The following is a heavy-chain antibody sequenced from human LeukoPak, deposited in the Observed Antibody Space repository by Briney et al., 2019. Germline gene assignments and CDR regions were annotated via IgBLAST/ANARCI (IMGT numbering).Heavy chain of an antibody. Sequence: SETLSLTCTVSGGSISSSSYYWGWIRQPPGKELQWIASVYYSGRTNYSPSLKSRVTISVDTSEKQFSLQLNSVTAADTAVYYCARQGSVYYFDFWGQGLLVTVSS. CDR2: VYYSGRT. CDR1: GGSISSSSYY. CDR3: ARQGSVYYFDF. D-gene: IGHD2-15*01. V-gene: IGHV4-39*01. J-gene: IGHJ4*02.